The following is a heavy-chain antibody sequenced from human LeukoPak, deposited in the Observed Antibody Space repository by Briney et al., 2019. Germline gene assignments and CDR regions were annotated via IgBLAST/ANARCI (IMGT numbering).Heavy chain of an antibody. D-gene: IGHD5-24*01. CDR3: ARVGGMTTINNAAFDI. CDR2: IYHSGST. J-gene: IGHJ3*02. CDR1: GGSLNSYY. V-gene: IGHV4-59*12. Sequence: SETLSLTCTVSGGSLNSYYWNWIRQPPGKGLEWIGYIYHSGSTNYNPSSKSRVTISLDRSKNQFPLKLTSVTAADTAIYYCARVGGMTTINNAAFDIWGQGTMVTVSS.